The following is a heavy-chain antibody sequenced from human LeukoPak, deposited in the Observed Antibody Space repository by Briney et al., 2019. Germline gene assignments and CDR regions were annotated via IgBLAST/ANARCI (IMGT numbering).Heavy chain of an antibody. CDR3: ASIAVAGLDY. D-gene: IGHD6-19*01. J-gene: IGHJ4*02. CDR1: GGSISSYY. V-gene: IGHV4-59*01. Sequence: ASETLSLTCTVSGGSISSYYWSWIRQPPGKGLEWIGYIYYSGSTNYNPSFKSRVTISVDTSKNQFSLKLSSVTAADTAVYYCASIAVAGLDYWGQGTLVTVSS. CDR2: IYYSGST.